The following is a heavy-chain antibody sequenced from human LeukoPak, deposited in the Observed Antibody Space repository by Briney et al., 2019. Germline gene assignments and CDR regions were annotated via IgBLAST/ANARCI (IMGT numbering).Heavy chain of an antibody. D-gene: IGHD4-11*01. J-gene: IGHJ4*02. Sequence: SETLSLTCAVYGGSFSGYYWSWIRQPPGKGLEWIGEINHSGSTNYNPSLKSRVTISVDTSKNQFSLKLSSVTAADTAVYYCARLQYYFDYWGQGTLVTVSS. V-gene: IGHV4-34*01. CDR2: INHSGST. CDR1: GGSFSGYY. CDR3: ARLQYYFDY.